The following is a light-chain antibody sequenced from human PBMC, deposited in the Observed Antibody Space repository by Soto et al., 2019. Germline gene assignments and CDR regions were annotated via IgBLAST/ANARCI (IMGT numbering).Light chain of an antibody. Sequence: EIVLTQSPGTLSLSTGERATLSCRASQSVSSSYLAWYQQKPGQAPRLLIYGASSRATGIPDRFSGSGSGTDFTLNISRLEPEDFPVYYFQQYGSSPWTFGQGTKVEIK. CDR1: QSVSSSY. CDR2: GAS. V-gene: IGKV3-20*01. J-gene: IGKJ1*01. CDR3: QQYGSSPWT.